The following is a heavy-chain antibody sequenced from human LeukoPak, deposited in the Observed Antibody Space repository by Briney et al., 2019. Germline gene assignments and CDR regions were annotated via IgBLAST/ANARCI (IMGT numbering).Heavy chain of an antibody. CDR2: ISSSGSTI. CDR3: ARELQLWYLYFDY. J-gene: IGHJ4*02. D-gene: IGHD5-18*01. CDR1: GFTFSSYE. Sequence: GGSLRLSCAASGFTFSSYEMNWVRQAPGKGLEWVSYISSSGSTIYYADSVKGRFTISRDNAKNSLYLQMNSPRAEDTAVYYCARELQLWYLYFDYWGQGTLVTVSS. V-gene: IGHV3-48*03.